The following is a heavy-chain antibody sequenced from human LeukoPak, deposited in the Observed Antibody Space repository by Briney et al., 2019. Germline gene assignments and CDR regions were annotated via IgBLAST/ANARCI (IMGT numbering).Heavy chain of an antibody. V-gene: IGHV3-11*06. CDR1: GFTFSKYY. J-gene: IGHJ4*02. D-gene: IGHD2-15*01. Sequence: GGSLRLSCSTSGFTFSKYYMTWIRQAPGKGLEWVSSISSSGNSTDYADSVKGRFTISRDNAKKSLYLQMNSLSAEDTAVYYCAREVYWNYDYWGQGTLVTVSS. CDR3: AREVYWNYDY. CDR2: ISSSGNST.